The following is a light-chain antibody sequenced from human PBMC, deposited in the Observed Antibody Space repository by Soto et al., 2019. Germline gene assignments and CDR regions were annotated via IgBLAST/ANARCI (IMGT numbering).Light chain of an antibody. CDR2: GAS. V-gene: IGKV1-27*01. Sequence: DIQMTQSPSSLSASVGDRVTISCRASRPINNFLAWYQQKPGKVPQVLIYGASTLHSGVPSRFSGSGSGTDFTLTISSLQPEDVAIYYCQKYNTAPWTFGQGTKVEIK. J-gene: IGKJ1*01. CDR1: RPINNF. CDR3: QKYNTAPWT.